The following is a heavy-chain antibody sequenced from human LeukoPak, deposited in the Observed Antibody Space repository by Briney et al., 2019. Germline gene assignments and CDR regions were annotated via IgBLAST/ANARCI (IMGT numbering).Heavy chain of an antibody. CDR3: AKDEDYGSGSPYYMDV. D-gene: IGHD3-10*01. CDR2: ISAYNGNT. CDR1: GYTFTSYG. V-gene: IGHV1-18*01. J-gene: IGHJ6*03. Sequence: ASVKVSCKASGYTFTSYGISWVRQAPGQGLEWMGWISAYNGNTNYAQKLQGRVTMTTDTSTSTAYMELRSLRSDDTAVYYCAKDEDYGSGSPYYMDVWGKGTTLTVSS.